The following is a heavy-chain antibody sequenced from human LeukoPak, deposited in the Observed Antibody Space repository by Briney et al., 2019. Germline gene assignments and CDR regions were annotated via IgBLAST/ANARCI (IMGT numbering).Heavy chain of an antibody. CDR1: GFTFSSYW. V-gene: IGHV3-7*03. D-gene: IGHD6-19*01. J-gene: IGHJ4*02. Sequence: PGGSLRLSCAASGFTFSSYWMSWVRQAPGKGLEWVANIRQDGSEKYYVDSVKGRFTISRDNAKNSLYLQMNSLRAEDTALYYCAKDMRQWLTIPDYWGQGTLVTVSS. CDR2: IRQDGSEK. CDR3: AKDMRQWLTIPDY.